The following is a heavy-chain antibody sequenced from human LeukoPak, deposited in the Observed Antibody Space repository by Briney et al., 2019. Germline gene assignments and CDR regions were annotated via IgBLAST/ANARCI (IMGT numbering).Heavy chain of an antibody. CDR3: ARGYRDSGSSGTTGFDP. CDR1: GGSFSGYY. Sequence: SETLSLTCAVYGGSFSGYYWSWIRQPPGKGLEWIGEINHSGSTNYNPSLKSRVTISVDTSKNQFSLKLSSVTAADTAVYYCARGYRDSGSSGTTGFDPWGQGTLVTVSS. V-gene: IGHV4-34*01. J-gene: IGHJ5*02. D-gene: IGHD6-6*01. CDR2: INHSGST.